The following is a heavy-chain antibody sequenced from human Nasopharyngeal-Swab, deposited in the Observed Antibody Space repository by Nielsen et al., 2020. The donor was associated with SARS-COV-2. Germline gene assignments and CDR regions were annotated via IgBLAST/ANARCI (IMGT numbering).Heavy chain of an antibody. D-gene: IGHD1-1*01. J-gene: IGHJ3*01. CDR1: GFRFRFSGYE. CDR3: ARDENWNSQIDSFDL. Sequence: GGSLRLSCAAAGFRFRFSGYEMHWVRQVPGKGLEWISFISSGGNTMLYADSVKGRFTISRDDAKNSLFLQMNNLRADDTAVYFCARDENWNSQIDSFDLWGQGTKVTVSS. CDR2: ISSGGNTM. V-gene: IGHV3-48*03.